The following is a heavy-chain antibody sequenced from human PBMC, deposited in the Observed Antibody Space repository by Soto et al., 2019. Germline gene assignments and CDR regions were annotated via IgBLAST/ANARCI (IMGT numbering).Heavy chain of an antibody. Sequence: PGESLKISCKASGYRFTSYWIGWVRQMPGKGLEWMGRIDPSDSYTNYSPSFQGHVTISADKSISTAYLQWSSLKASDTAMYYCARQEAGYSYGYAKHAFDILGQGTMVTGSS. J-gene: IGHJ3*02. V-gene: IGHV5-10-1*01. CDR2: IDPSDSYT. D-gene: IGHD5-18*01. CDR3: ARQEAGYSYGYAKHAFDI. CDR1: GYRFTSYW.